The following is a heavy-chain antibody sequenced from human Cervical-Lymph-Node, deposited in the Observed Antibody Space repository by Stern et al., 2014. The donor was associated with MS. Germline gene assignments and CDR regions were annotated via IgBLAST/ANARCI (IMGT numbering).Heavy chain of an antibody. CDR2: IRTKPNTYAA. J-gene: IGHJ4*02. Sequence: VQLVQSGGGLVQPGGSLKLSCAASGFDFSGSAMHWVRQAPGTGLEWVGHIRTKPNTYAAAYAASVRGRFTISRDDSKTTAYLQMNSLKTEDTAIYYCAIYYGAGSYGLGYWGQGALVTVSS. CDR3: AIYYGAGSYGLGY. V-gene: IGHV3-73*01. D-gene: IGHD3-10*01. CDR1: GFDFSGSA.